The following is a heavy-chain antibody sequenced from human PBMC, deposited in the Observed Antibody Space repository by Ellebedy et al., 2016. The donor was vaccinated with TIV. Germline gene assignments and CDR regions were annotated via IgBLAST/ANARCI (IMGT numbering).Heavy chain of an antibody. D-gene: IGHD1-26*01. CDR2: IDHRGTT. J-gene: IGHJ4*02. CDR3: ERSGTYARSSLFDY. Sequence: MPSETLSLTCAVYGGSFTSYYWSWIRQSPGKGLEWFGEIDHRGTTTYNPSLESRVIISVDTSKNQFSLKVRSVTAADTGIYYCERSGTYARSSLFDYWGQGNLVTVSS. V-gene: IGHV4-34*01. CDR1: GGSFTSYY.